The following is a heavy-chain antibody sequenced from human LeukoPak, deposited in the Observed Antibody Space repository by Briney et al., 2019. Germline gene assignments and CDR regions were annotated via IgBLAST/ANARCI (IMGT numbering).Heavy chain of an antibody. CDR2: FIINGGNT. CDR3: AKRTDCSSTSCSPGPFDY. Sequence: GGSLRLSCAASGVTFSNSAMSWVRQAPGKGLEWVSSFIINGGNTYYANSVKGRFTISTDNSKNTLYLQMNSLRAEDTAVYYCAKRTDCSSTSCSPGPFDYWGQGTLVTVSS. V-gene: IGHV3-23*01. D-gene: IGHD2-2*01. CDR1: GVTFSNSA. J-gene: IGHJ4*02.